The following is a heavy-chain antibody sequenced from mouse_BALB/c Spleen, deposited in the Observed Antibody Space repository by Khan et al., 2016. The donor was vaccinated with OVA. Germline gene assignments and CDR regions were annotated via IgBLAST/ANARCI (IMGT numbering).Heavy chain of an antibody. CDR1: GYTFTDYN. CDR3: AREWGTWFPY. Sequence: QVQLKLSGAQLARSGASVKLSSKASGYTFTDYNINWVKQRTGQGLERIGEIYLGSNNTYYNEKFMGKATLTADKSSSTANMQLSSLTSEDSPVFCCAREWGTWFPYWGDMTLVIVSA. V-gene: IGHV1-77*01. CDR2: IYLGSNNT. J-gene: IGHJ3*01.